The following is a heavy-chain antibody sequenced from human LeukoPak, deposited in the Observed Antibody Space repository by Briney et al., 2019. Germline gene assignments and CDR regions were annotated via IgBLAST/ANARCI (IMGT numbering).Heavy chain of an antibody. CDR2: ISGSGGST. D-gene: IGHD6-19*01. J-gene: IGHJ4*02. CDR3: ARVSSGWYGEDY. CDR1: GFTFSSYA. V-gene: IGHV3-23*01. Sequence: GGSLRLSCAASGFTFSSYAMSWVRQAPGKGLEWVSAISGSGGSTYYADSVKGRFTISRDNSKNTLYLQMNSLRAEDTAVYYCARVSSGWYGEDYWGQGTLVTVSS.